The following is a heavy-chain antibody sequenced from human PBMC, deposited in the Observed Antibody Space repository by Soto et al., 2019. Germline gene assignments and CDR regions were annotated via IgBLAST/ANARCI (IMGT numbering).Heavy chain of an antibody. D-gene: IGHD6-13*01. CDR1: GYTFTSYA. CDR2: INAGNGNT. J-gene: IGHJ4*02. Sequence: QVQLVQSGAEVKKPGASVKVSCKASGYTFTSYAMHWVRQAPGQRLEWMGWINAGNGNTKYSQKFQGRVTITRDTSASTAYMELSSLRSEDTAVYYCARDGIAAAPWDYGGQGTLVTVSS. CDR3: ARDGIAAAPWDY. V-gene: IGHV1-3*01.